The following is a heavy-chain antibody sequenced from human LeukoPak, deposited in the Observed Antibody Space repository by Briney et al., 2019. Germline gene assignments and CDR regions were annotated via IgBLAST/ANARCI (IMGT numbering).Heavy chain of an antibody. D-gene: IGHD2-15*01. CDR3: ARDSDIVVVIGAFDI. CDR2: IYTSGST. Sequence: PSETLSLTCTVSGGSISSYYWSWIRQPAGKGLEWIARIYTSGSTNYNPSLKSRVTMSVDTSKNQFSLKLSSVTAADTAVYYCARDSDIVVVIGAFDIWGQGTMVTVSS. V-gene: IGHV4-4*07. CDR1: GGSISSYY. J-gene: IGHJ3*02.